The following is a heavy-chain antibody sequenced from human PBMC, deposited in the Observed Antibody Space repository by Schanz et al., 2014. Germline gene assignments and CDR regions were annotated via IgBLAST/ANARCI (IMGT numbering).Heavy chain of an antibody. Sequence: QLQLQESGPGLVKPSETLSLTCSVSGSSISNYYWSWIRQPPGKGLEWIGYVYYTGHTDYNPSFKSRVTISEDTSKKQFSLRLNSVTAADTAVYYCATLTDTAPLGVALDWGQGILVTVSS. CDR3: ATLTDTAPLGVALD. CDR1: GSSISNYY. CDR2: VYYTGHT. D-gene: IGHD3-3*01. J-gene: IGHJ4*02. V-gene: IGHV4-59*01.